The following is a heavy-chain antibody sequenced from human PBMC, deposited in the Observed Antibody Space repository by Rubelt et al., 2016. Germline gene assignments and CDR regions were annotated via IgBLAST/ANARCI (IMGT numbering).Heavy chain of an antibody. Sequence: QVQLQQWGAGLLKPSENLSLTCTVSGGSISSSSYYWGWIRQPPEKGLEWIGSIYYSGSTYYNPPLKSRVTISVDTAKNQFSRQLSPVTAANTAVYYCARDWPIPMIRDHGWFDPWGQGTLVTVSS. CDR3: ARDWPIPMIRDHGWFDP. CDR2: IYYSGST. CDR1: GGSISSSSYY. J-gene: IGHJ5*02. V-gene: IGHV4-39*07. D-gene: IGHD3-22*01.